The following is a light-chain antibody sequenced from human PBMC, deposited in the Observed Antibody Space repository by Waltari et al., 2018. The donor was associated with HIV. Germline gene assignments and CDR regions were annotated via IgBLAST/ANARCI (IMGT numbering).Light chain of an antibody. CDR2: DVS. V-gene: IGKV1-13*02. CDR3: QQFNSYPLT. Sequence: AIQLTQSPSSLSASVGDTVIITCRTSQGISAALAWYRQKPGKTPELLIYDVSTLQSGVPSKFSGSGSGTDFTLTINSLQPEDSATYYCQQFNSYPLTFDQGTRLEIK. CDR1: QGISAA. J-gene: IGKJ5*01.